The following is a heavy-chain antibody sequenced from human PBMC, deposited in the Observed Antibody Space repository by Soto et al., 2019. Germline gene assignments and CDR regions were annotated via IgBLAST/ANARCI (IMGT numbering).Heavy chain of an antibody. CDR3: ARDRYYYGSGHDY. CDR2: ISSSSSYI. Sequence: EVQLVESGGGLVKPGGSLRLSCAASGFTFSSYSMNWVRQAPGKGLEWVSSISSSSSYIYYADSVKGRFTISRDNAKNSLYLQMNSLRAEKTAVYDCARDRYYYGSGHDYWGQGTLVPVSS. J-gene: IGHJ4*02. D-gene: IGHD3-10*01. CDR1: GFTFSSYS. V-gene: IGHV3-21*01.